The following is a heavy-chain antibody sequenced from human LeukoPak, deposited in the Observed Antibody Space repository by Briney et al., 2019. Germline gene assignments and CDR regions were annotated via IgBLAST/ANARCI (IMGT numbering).Heavy chain of an antibody. Sequence: SETLSLTCTVSGGSISSYYWSWIRQPPGKGLEWIGEINHSGSTNYNPSLKSRVTISVDTSKNQFSLKLSSVTAADTAVYYCACAWFGSGSLLFDYWGQGTLVTVSS. CDR1: GGSISSYY. J-gene: IGHJ4*02. CDR3: ACAWFGSGSLLFDY. V-gene: IGHV4-34*01. D-gene: IGHD3-10*01. CDR2: INHSGST.